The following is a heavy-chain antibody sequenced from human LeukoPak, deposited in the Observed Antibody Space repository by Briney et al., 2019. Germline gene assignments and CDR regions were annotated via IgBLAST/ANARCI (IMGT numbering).Heavy chain of an antibody. J-gene: IGHJ4*02. CDR1: GYTFRGNY. Sequence: ASVKVSCKASGYTFRGNYIHWLQQAPGQGLEWMGWIDANNGDTKPAQKFQGRVTMSRDTSISTAYMDLSSLSPDDAAVYYCARDPSSVTLYFFDYWGQGTLVTVSS. CDR2: IDANNGDT. CDR3: ARDPSSVTLYFFDY. V-gene: IGHV1-2*02. D-gene: IGHD4-11*01.